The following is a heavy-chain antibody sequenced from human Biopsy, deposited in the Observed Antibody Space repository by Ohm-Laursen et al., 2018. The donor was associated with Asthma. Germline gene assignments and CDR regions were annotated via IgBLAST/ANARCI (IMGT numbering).Heavy chain of an antibody. J-gene: IGHJ5*02. CDR1: GFTFSSYA. D-gene: IGHD2-15*01. V-gene: IGHV3-23*01. CDR3: AKAREDIVVVVAVSGS. Sequence: SLRLSCAASGFTFSSYAMSWVRQAPGKGLEWVSAISGSGGSTYHADSVKGRFTISRDNSKNTLHLQMNSLRAEDTAVYYCAKAREDIVVVVAVSGSWGQGTLVTVSS. CDR2: ISGSGGST.